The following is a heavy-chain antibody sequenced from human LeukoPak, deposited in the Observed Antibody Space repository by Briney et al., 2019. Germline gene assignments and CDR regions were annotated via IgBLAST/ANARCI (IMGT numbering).Heavy chain of an antibody. J-gene: IGHJ4*02. V-gene: IGHV4-31*03. CDR1: GGSISSGGSY. CDR2: IYYSGST. Sequence: SETLSLTCSVSGGSISSGGSYWSWIRQHPGKGLEWIGHIYYSGSTHYNPSLKTRITISVDTSKNQFSLKLSSVTAADTAVYYCARGNYYDSSGYSYYFDYWGQGTLVTVSS. CDR3: ARGNYYDSSGYSYYFDY. D-gene: IGHD3-22*01.